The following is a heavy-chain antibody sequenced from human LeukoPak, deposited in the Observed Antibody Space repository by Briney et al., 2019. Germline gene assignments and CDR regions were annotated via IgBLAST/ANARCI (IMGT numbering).Heavy chain of an antibody. Sequence: SVKVSCKASGGTFSSYAISWVRQAPGQGLEWRGRIIPILGIANYAQKFQGRVTITADKSTSTAYMELSSLRSEDTAVYYCARDVSSLGGTMVRGVIGGWFDPWGQGTLVTVSS. CDR2: IIPILGIA. V-gene: IGHV1-69*04. J-gene: IGHJ5*02. CDR1: GGTFSSYA. CDR3: ARDVSSLGGTMVRGVIGGWFDP. D-gene: IGHD3-10*01.